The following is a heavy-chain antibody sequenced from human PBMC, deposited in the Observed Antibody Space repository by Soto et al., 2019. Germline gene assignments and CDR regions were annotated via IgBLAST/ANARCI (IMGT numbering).Heavy chain of an antibody. CDR2: INGGTGQT. J-gene: IGHJ4*02. CDR3: ARDLYDSSGYCPFDY. V-gene: IGHV1-3*01. CDR1: GYTFSTYA. D-gene: IGHD3-22*01. Sequence: ASVKVSCKASGYTFSTYAMHWVRQAPGQSLEWMGWINGGTGQTRYSQRFQDRVTITRDTPASTANMELTSLTSEDTAVYYCARDLYDSSGYCPFDYWGQGTLVTVSS.